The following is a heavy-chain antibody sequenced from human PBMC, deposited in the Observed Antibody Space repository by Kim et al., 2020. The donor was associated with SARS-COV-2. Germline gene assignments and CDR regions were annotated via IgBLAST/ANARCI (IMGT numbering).Heavy chain of an antibody. J-gene: IGHJ4*02. D-gene: IGHD3-10*01. Sequence: GGSLRLSCAASGFTFSSYGMHWVRQAPGKGLEWVAVIWYDGSNKYYADSVKGRFTISRDNSKNTLYLQMNSLRAEDTAVYYCAREVGREYYFDYWGQVTLVTVSS. CDR2: IWYDGSNK. V-gene: IGHV3-33*01. CDR1: GFTFSSYG. CDR3: AREVGREYYFDY.